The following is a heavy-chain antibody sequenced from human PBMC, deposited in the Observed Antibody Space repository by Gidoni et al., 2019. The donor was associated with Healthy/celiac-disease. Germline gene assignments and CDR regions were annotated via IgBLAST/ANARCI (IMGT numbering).Heavy chain of an antibody. V-gene: IGHV3-23*01. Sequence: EVQLLESGGGLVQHGGSLSLSCADSGFTFSSYAMSWVRQAPGKGLAGVSAIGGSGGSTYYADSVKGRFTISRDNSKNTLYLQMNSLRAEDTAVYYCAKDPPTVTKGWGQGTLVTVSS. CDR1: GFTFSSYA. D-gene: IGHD4-17*01. CDR2: IGGSGGST. CDR3: AKDPPTVTKG. J-gene: IGHJ4*02.